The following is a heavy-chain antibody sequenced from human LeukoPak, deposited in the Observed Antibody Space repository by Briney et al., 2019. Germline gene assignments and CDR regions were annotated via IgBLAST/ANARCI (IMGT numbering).Heavy chain of an antibody. D-gene: IGHD6-13*01. Sequence: ASVKVSFKASGYTFTGYYMHWVRQAPGQGLEWMGRINPNSGGTNYAQKFQGRVTMTRDTSISTAYMELSRLRSDDTAVYYCARVSSRKADFDYWGQGTLVTVSS. V-gene: IGHV1-2*06. CDR1: GYTFTGYY. J-gene: IGHJ4*02. CDR3: ARVSSRKADFDY. CDR2: INPNSGGT.